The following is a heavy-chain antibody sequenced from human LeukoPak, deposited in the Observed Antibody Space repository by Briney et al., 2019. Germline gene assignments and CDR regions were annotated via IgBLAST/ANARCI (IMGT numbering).Heavy chain of an antibody. V-gene: IGHV3-23*01. J-gene: IGHJ4*02. CDR3: TGDNFDSSVKFDY. Sequence: GGSLRLSCAASGFTFSNYAMSWVRQAPGKGLEWVSTLSGTGGSTYYADSVKGRFTISRDNSKNTLYLQVSSLTAEDTAVYYCTGDNFDSSVKFDYWGQGTLVTVSS. CDR2: LSGTGGST. D-gene: IGHD3-22*01. CDR1: GFTFSNYA.